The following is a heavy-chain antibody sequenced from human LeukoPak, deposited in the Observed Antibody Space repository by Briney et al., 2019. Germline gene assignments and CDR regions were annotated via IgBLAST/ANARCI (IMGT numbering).Heavy chain of an antibody. CDR3: ARAGEEQYYDILTGYPRGNWLDP. CDR2: ISTYNGNT. Sequence: EASVKVSCKTSGYTFSSYGISWVRQAPGQGLELVGWISTYNGNTNYAQKLQGRVTMTTDTSTSTVYMELSSLRSEDTAVYYCARAGEEQYYDILTGYPRGNWLDPWGQGTLVTVSS. V-gene: IGHV1-18*01. CDR1: GYTFSSYG. D-gene: IGHD3-9*01. J-gene: IGHJ5*02.